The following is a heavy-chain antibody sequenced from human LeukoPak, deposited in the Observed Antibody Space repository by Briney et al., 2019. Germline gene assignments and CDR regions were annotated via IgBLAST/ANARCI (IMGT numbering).Heavy chain of an antibody. V-gene: IGHV3-30*02. D-gene: IGHD1-26*01. Sequence: GGSLRLSCAASGFTFSNYGMHWVRQAPGKGLEWVTFIRYDGSNKYYVDSVKGRFTISRDNSKNTPYLQMDSLRPEDTAMYYCAKGIRAVGATNFDYWGQGTLVTVSS. CDR2: IRYDGSNK. CDR3: AKGIRAVGATNFDY. CDR1: GFTFSNYG. J-gene: IGHJ4*02.